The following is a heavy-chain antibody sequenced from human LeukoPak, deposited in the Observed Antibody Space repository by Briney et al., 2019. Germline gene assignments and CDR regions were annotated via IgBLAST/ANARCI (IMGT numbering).Heavy chain of an antibody. CDR3: ARGFGGYYSFDY. Sequence: SETLSLTCTVSGGSISGSSYYWGWIRQPPGKGLEWIGSIYYSGSTYYNPSLKSRVPISVDTSKNQFSLKLNSVTATDTAVYYCARGFGGYYSFDYWGQGTLVTASS. CDR2: IYYSGST. D-gene: IGHD3-3*01. V-gene: IGHV4-39*02. J-gene: IGHJ4*02. CDR1: GGSISGSSYY.